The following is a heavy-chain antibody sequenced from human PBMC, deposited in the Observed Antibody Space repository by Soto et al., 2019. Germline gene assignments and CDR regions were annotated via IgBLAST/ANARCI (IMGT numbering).Heavy chain of an antibody. CDR1: GGTFSSCA. J-gene: IGHJ4*02. Sequence: QVQLVQSGAEVKKPGSSVKVSCKASGGTFSSCAISWVRQAPGQGLEWMGGIIPIFGTANYAQKFQGRVTITADESTSTAYMELSSLRSEDTAVYYCARAPYYYDSSGYFPYYFDYWGQGTLVTVSS. CDR2: IIPIFGTA. D-gene: IGHD3-22*01. CDR3: ARAPYYYDSSGYFPYYFDY. V-gene: IGHV1-69*01.